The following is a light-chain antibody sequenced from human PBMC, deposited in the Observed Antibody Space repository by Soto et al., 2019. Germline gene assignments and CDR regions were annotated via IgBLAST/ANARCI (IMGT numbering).Light chain of an antibody. V-gene: IGKV1-5*01. CDR1: QSISSW. CDR3: QQYNSYST. CDR2: DAS. J-gene: IGKJ1*01. Sequence: DIQMTQSPSTLSVSVGDRVTITCRASQSISSWLAWYQQKPGKAPKLLIYDASSLESGVPSRFSGSGSGTEFTLTISSLQPDDFATYYRQQYNSYSTFGQGTKVDIK.